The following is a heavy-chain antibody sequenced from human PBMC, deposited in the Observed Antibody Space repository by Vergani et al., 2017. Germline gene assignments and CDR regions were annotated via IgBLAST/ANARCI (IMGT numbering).Heavy chain of an antibody. CDR3: AKARRWELRPIDY. Sequence: QVQLVKSGGGLVKPGGSLRLSCAASGFTFSDSYMSWLRHAPGKGMEWVSYISSSSSYTNYADSVKGRFTISRDNAKNSLYLQINSLRAEDTAVYYCAKARRWELRPIDYWGQGTLVTVSS. J-gene: IGHJ4*02. CDR2: ISSSSSYT. D-gene: IGHD1-26*01. V-gene: IGHV3-11*05. CDR1: GFTFSDSY.